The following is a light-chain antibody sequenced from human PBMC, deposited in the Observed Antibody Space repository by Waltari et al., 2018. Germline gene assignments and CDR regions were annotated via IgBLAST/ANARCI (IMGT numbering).Light chain of an antibody. CDR1: SRRRYY. CDR2: GQD. V-gene: IGLV3-19*01. CDR3: LSRDTSSTRL. J-gene: IGLJ2*01. Sequence: SSELTQDPAVSVALGQTVRITCQGDSRRRYYASWYQQRPGQAPILVRYGQDNRPSGIPDRFSGSTSGNTASLTITGAQAEDEADYYCLSRDTSSTRLFGGGTRLTV.